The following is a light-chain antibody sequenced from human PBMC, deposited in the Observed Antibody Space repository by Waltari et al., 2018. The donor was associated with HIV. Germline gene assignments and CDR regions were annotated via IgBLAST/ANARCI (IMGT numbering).Light chain of an antibody. J-gene: IGLJ2*01. Sequence: SSELTQPPSVSVSPGQTVRLTCSGDALPTQHTSRYQQEPGQPPVVVMYKATRRSSGTPERFSGSSSGTTVTLTITAVLAEDEAYYYCQSGDNKLTSVFFGGGTRLTVL. CDR3: QSGDNKLTSVF. CDR2: KAT. V-gene: IGLV3-25*03. CDR1: ALPTQH.